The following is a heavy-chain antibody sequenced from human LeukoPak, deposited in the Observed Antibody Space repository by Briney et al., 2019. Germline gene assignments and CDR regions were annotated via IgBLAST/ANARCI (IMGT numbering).Heavy chain of an antibody. D-gene: IGHD6-13*01. CDR3: ANSYSSRTYYYYGMDV. CDR2: ISGSGGLI. CDR1: GFTFSNYA. J-gene: IGHJ6*02. Sequence: GGSLRLSCAASGFTFSNYAMSWVRQAPGKGLEWVSTISGSGGLIYYADSVKGRFTISRDNSKNTLYLQMNSLRAEDTAVYYCANSYSSRTYYYYGMDVWGQGTTVTVSS. V-gene: IGHV3-23*01.